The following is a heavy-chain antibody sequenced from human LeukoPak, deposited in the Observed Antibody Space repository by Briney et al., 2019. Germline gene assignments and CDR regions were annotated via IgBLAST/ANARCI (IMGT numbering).Heavy chain of an antibody. CDR3: ARYTGRNWGYSFDS. V-gene: IGHV4-38-2*01. CDR2: IHHSGVT. D-gene: IGHD7-27*01. J-gene: IGHJ4*02. Sequence: SETLSLTCVVSGYSISSGFYWSWIRPPPGKGLEWIATIHHSGVTYYNPPLNSRFTISVDTSKNQFSLKLTSVTAADTAIYSCARYTGRNWGYSFDSWGQGTLVTVSS. CDR1: GYSISSGFY.